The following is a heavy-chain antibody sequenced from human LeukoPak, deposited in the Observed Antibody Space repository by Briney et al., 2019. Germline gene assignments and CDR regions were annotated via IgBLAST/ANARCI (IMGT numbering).Heavy chain of an antibody. CDR3: ARWRLRSGDAFDI. CDR2: IYSGGST. J-gene: IGHJ3*02. V-gene: IGHV3-53*01. D-gene: IGHD3-10*01. Sequence: GGSLRLSCAASGFTVSSNYMSWVRQAPGKGLEWVSVIYSGGSTYYADSVKGRFTISRDNSKNTLYLQMNSLRAVDTAVYYCARWRLRSGDAFDIWGQGTMVTVSS. CDR1: GFTVSSNY.